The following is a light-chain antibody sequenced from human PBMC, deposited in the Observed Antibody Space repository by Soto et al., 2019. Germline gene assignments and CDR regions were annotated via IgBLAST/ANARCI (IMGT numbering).Light chain of an antibody. CDR1: QSIGSW. CDR3: QQVNVYPST. Sequence: TQSPSTLSASVGDRVTITCRASQSIGSWLAWYQQKPGKAPKLLIYAASNLQGGVSPRFSGSGSGTDFTLTISSLQPEDFATYYCQQVNVYPSTFGGGTKVDIK. J-gene: IGKJ4*01. V-gene: IGKV1-5*01. CDR2: AAS.